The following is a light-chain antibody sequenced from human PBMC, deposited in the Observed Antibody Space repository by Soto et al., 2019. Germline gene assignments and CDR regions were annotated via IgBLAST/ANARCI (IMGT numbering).Light chain of an antibody. J-gene: IGKJ1*01. Sequence: MLSLSVVALSWSPLERASLYGRASHSVSSNLAWYQQNPGQALRLLIYGVSTRATGIPARFSGSGSGTEFTLTINSLQSEDFAVYCCPLQNFWPSRFGQ. CDR2: GVS. CDR1: HSVSSN. V-gene: IGKV3-15*01. CDR3: PLQNFWPSR.